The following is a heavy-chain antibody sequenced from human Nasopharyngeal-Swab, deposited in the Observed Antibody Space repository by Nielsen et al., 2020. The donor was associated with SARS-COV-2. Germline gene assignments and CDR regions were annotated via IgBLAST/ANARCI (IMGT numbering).Heavy chain of an antibody. Sequence: GGSLRLSCAASGCTFSASGMSWVRMAPGKGLEWVSGISRSGGSVDYAGAVKGRFTTSRDNSKNMVFLQMDSLRVEDTAVYYCVKGTTAPAIWGQGTLVTVSS. J-gene: IGHJ4*02. CDR3: VKGTTAPAI. D-gene: IGHD1-7*01. CDR1: GCTFSASG. CDR2: ISRSGGSV. V-gene: IGHV3-23*01.